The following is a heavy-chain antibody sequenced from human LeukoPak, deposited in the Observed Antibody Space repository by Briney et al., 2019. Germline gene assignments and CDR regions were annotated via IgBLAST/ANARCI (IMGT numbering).Heavy chain of an antibody. J-gene: IGHJ4*02. V-gene: IGHV3-11*01. CDR2: ISSSGSTI. Sequence: PGGSLRLSCSASGFTFSDYYMSWLRQAPGKGLEWVSYISSSGSTIYYADSVKGRFTISRDNAKNSLYLQMNGLRAEDTAVYYCARDRHLSGYYYDSSGSVFDYWGQGTLVTVSS. CDR3: ARDRHLSGYYYDSSGSVFDY. D-gene: IGHD3-22*01. CDR1: GFTFSDYY.